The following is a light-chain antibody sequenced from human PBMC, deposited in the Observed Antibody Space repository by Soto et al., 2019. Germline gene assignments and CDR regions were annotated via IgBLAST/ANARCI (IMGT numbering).Light chain of an antibody. V-gene: IGKV3-15*01. J-gene: IGKJ1*01. Sequence: IVMPQSPATLSVSPGERATLSCRASQSVSSNLAWYQQKPGQAPRLLIYGASTRATGIPARFIGSGSGTEFTLTISSLQSEDFAVYYCQHYNNWPPWTFGQGTKVDIK. CDR1: QSVSSN. CDR3: QHYNNWPPWT. CDR2: GAS.